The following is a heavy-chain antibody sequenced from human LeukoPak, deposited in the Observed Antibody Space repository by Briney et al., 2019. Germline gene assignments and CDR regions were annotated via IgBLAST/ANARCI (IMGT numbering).Heavy chain of an antibody. CDR3: ARDHVVAAGTSDY. D-gene: IGHD6-13*01. CDR1: GGTFSSYA. J-gene: IGHJ4*02. V-gene: IGHV1-69*04. CDR2: IIPILGIA. Sequence: GASVKVSCKASGGTFSSYAISWVRQAPGQGLEWMGRIIPILGIANYAQKFQGRVTITADKSTSTAYMELSSQRSEDTAVYYCARDHVVAAGTSDYWGQGTLVTVSS.